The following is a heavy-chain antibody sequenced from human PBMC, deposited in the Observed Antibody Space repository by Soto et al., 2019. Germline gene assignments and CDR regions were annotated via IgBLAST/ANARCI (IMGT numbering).Heavy chain of an antibody. D-gene: IGHD4-17*01. Sequence: SETLSLTCSVSGGSISSYYWSWIRQPPGKGLEWIGYIYYSGSTNYNPSLKSRVTISVDTSKNQFSLKLSSVTAADTAVYYCARQYGDYVRGAFDIWGQGTMVTVSS. CDR2: IYYSGST. J-gene: IGHJ3*02. V-gene: IGHV4-59*01. CDR1: GGSISSYY. CDR3: ARQYGDYVRGAFDI.